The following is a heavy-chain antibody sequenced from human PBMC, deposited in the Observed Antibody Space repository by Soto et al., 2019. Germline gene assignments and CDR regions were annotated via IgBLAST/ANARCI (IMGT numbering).Heavy chain of an antibody. J-gene: IGHJ4*02. Sequence: GESLKISCQGSGYSFTSYWIGWGRQMPGKGLEWMGIIYPGDSDTRYSPSFQGQVTISADKSLSTAYLQWSSLKASDTAIYYCARRYGQGRSPSCADSWGQGTLVTVSS. CDR2: IYPGDSDT. D-gene: IGHD1-20*01. CDR3: ARRYGQGRSPSCADS. CDR1: GYSFTSYW. V-gene: IGHV5-51*01.